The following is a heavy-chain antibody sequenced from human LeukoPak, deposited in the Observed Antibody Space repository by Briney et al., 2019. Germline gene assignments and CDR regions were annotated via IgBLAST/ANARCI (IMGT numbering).Heavy chain of an antibody. CDR1: GFTFSNYA. D-gene: IGHD6-19*01. CDR3: ARRSGIAVAGAFDY. CDR2: ISGSGDST. Sequence: GGSLKLSCAASGFTFSNYAMRWVRQAPGKGLEWVSGISGSGDSTYYADSVKGRFTISRDNSKNTLYLQMNSLRAEDTAVYYCARRSGIAVAGAFDYWGQGTLVTVSS. V-gene: IGHV3-23*01. J-gene: IGHJ4*02.